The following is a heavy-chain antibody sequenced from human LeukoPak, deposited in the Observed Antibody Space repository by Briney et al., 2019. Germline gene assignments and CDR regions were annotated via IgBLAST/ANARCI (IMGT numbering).Heavy chain of an antibody. CDR2: ISYDGSNK. CDR3: AKGHSSGWYWAYYYYGMDV. Sequence: PGRSLRLSCAASGFTFSSYGMHWVRQAPGKGLEWVAVISYDGSNKYYADSVKGRFTISRDNSKNTLYLQMNSLRAEDTAVYYCAKGHSSGWYWAYYYYGMDVWGQGTTVTVSS. J-gene: IGHJ6*02. CDR1: GFTFSSYG. V-gene: IGHV3-30*18. D-gene: IGHD6-19*01.